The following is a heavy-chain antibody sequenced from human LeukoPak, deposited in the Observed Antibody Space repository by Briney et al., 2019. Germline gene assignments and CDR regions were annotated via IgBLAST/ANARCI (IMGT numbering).Heavy chain of an antibody. Sequence: GGSLRLSCAASGFTFSDYWMTWVHQAPGKGLEWVATIKKDGSEKYYVDSVKGRFTISRDNAKNSLYLQMNSLRAEDTAVYYCARYRTYYYFDYWGQGTLVTVSS. CDR2: IKKDGSEK. D-gene: IGHD1-14*01. CDR3: ARYRTYYYFDY. V-gene: IGHV3-7*01. J-gene: IGHJ4*02. CDR1: GFTFSDYW.